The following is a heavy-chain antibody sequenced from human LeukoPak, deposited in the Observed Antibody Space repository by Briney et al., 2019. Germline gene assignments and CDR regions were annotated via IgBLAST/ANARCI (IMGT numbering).Heavy chain of an antibody. J-gene: IGHJ4*02. Sequence: SETLSLTCTVSGGSISSYYRSWIRQPPGKGLEWIGYIYYSGSTNYNPSLKSRVTISVDTSKNQFSLKLSSVTAADTAVYYCARGAVAGTPTFDYWGQGTLVTVSS. V-gene: IGHV4-59*01. D-gene: IGHD6-19*01. CDR2: IYYSGST. CDR3: ARGAVAGTPTFDY. CDR1: GGSISSYY.